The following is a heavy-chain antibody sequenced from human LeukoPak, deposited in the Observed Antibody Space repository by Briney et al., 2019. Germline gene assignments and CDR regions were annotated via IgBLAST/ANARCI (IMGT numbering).Heavy chain of an antibody. Sequence: GGSLRLSCAASGFTFDDYTMHWVRQAPGKGLEWVSLISWDGGSTSYADSVKGRFTISRDNSKNSLYLQMNSLRTEDTALYYCSGSSAGAFDIWGQGTMVTVSS. CDR2: ISWDGGST. D-gene: IGHD6-6*01. J-gene: IGHJ3*02. CDR3: SGSSAGAFDI. CDR1: GFTFDDYT. V-gene: IGHV3-43*01.